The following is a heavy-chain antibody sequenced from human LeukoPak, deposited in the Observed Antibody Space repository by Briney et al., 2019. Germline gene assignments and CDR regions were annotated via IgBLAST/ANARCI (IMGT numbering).Heavy chain of an antibody. Sequence: PGGSLRLSCAASGFTFRSYTMSWVRQAPGKGLERVSAITGSGGTTSYADSVKGRLIISRDNSRNILYLQMNSLRVEDTAVYYCVGGSGYWGQGTLVIVSS. D-gene: IGHD3-10*01. V-gene: IGHV3-23*01. CDR3: VGGSGY. J-gene: IGHJ4*02. CDR1: GFTFRSYT. CDR2: ITGSGGTT.